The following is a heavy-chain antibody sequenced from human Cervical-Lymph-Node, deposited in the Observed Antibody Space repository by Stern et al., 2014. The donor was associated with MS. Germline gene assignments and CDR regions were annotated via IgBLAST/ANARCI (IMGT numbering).Heavy chain of an antibody. CDR1: GYTFSTYG. CDR2: ISGYNGNT. CDR3: GRDLTIAGRPIGY. J-gene: IGHJ4*02. D-gene: IGHD6-6*01. V-gene: IGHV1-18*01. Sequence: VQLVQSGAEVKKPGASVKVSCKASGYTFSTYGISWVRQAPGQGLEWMGWISGYNGNTHYAQKLQGRVTMTTDTSTSTAYMELRRLRSDDTAVYFCGRDLTIAGRPIGYWGQGTLVTVSS.